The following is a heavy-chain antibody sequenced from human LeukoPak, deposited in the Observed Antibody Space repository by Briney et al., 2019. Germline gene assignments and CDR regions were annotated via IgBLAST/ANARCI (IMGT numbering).Heavy chain of an antibody. J-gene: IGHJ4*02. D-gene: IGHD3-22*01. CDR1: GGSISSSNW. CDR3: ARRESSGFYYFFFDF. V-gene: IGHV4-4*02. CDR2: IYHSGST. Sequence: SGTLSLTCAVSGGSISSSNWWSWVRQPPGKGLEWIGEIYHSGSTNYNPSLKSRVTISVDKSKNQFSLSLRSLTAADTAVYYCARRESSGFYYFFFDFWAQGTLVTVSS.